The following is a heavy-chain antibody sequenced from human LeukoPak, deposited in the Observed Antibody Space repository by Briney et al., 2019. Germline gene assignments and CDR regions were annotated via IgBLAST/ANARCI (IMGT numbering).Heavy chain of an antibody. CDR2: INPNSGGT. CDR3: ASATGGGYDHFDY. D-gene: IGHD3-16*01. V-gene: IGHV1-2*02. J-gene: IGHJ4*02. CDR1: GYTFTGYY. Sequence: ASVKVSCKASGYTFTGYYMHWVRQAPGQGLEWMGWINPNSGGTSYAQKFQGRVTMTRDMSTSTVYMELSSLRSEDTAVYYCASATGGGYDHFDYWGQGTLVTVSS.